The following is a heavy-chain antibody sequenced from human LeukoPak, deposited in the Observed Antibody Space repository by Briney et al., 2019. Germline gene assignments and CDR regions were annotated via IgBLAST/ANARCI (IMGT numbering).Heavy chain of an antibody. Sequence: GGSLRLSCAASGFSVSGNYMSWVRQAPGKGLEWASIIYPDGRTYYTDSVKGRFTISRDNSKNTLYLQMNSLRAEDTGVYYCARDDRDFDDSRHYYAMDVWGQGTTVTVCS. CDR3: ARDDRDFDDSRHYYAMDV. CDR2: IYPDGRT. CDR1: GFSVSGNY. J-gene: IGHJ6*02. D-gene: IGHD3-9*01. V-gene: IGHV3-66*01.